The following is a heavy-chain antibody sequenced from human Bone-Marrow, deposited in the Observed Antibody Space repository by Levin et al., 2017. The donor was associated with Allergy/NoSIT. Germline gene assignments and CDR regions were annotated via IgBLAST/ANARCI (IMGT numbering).Heavy chain of an antibody. D-gene: IGHD6-13*01. CDR1: GFTFSSYA. J-gene: IGHJ4*02. V-gene: IGHV3-30-3*01. CDR2: ISYDGTNK. CDR3: AREVSSSWYADC. Sequence: PGGSLRLSCAASGFTFSSYALHWVRQVSGKGLEWVAVISYDGTNKYYADSVKGRFTISRDNSKNTLYLQMSSLTAEDTAVYYCAREVSSSWYADCWGQGTLVIVSS.